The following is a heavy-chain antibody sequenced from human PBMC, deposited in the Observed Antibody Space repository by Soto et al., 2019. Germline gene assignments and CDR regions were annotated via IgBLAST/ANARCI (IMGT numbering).Heavy chain of an antibody. J-gene: IGHJ4*02. CDR3: AKARRDYYGSGDYFDY. V-gene: IGHV3-23*01. Sequence: GGSLRLSCAASGFTFSSYAMSWVRQAPGKGLEWVSAISGSGGSTYYADSVKGRFTISRDNSKNTLYLQMNSLRAKDTAVYYCAKARRDYYGSGDYFDYWGQGTLVTVSS. D-gene: IGHD3-10*01. CDR2: ISGSGGST. CDR1: GFTFSSYA.